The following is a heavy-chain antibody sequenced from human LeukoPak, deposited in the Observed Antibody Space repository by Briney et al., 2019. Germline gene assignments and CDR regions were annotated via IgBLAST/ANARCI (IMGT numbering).Heavy chain of an antibody. Sequence: PGGTLSLSCAASGFTFSSFGRSWARQAPGKGREWGLDISGSGGSTYYADSGRGRFTISRDNSKTPLSLPTNSLRAEDTAVSYCARGHTLGYCSSTSCPAFDYYYMDVWGKGTTLTVS. V-gene: IGHV3-23*01. CDR2: ISGSGGST. J-gene: IGHJ6*03. CDR1: GFTFSSFG. D-gene: IGHD2-2*01. CDR3: ARGHTLGYCSSTSCPAFDYYYMDV.